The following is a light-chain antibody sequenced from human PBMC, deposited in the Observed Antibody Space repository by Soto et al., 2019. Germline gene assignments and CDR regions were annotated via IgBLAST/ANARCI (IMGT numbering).Light chain of an antibody. CDR3: QQYGSSRFT. CDR1: QSISSSY. Sequence: EIVLTQSPGTLSLYPGERATLSCRASQSISSSYLAWYQQKHGQAPRLLVYGASSRATGIPDRFSGSGSGTDFTLTISRLEPEDFVVYYCQQYGSSRFTFGPGTKVDIK. J-gene: IGKJ3*01. V-gene: IGKV3-20*01. CDR2: GAS.